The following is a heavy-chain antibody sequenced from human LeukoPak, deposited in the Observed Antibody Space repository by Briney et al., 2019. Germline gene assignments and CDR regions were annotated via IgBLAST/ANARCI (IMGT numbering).Heavy chain of an antibody. Sequence: PGGSLRLSCAASGFAFSDYYMSWIRQAPGKGLEWVSSISSSSSYIYYADSVKGRFTISRDNAKNSLYLQMNSLRAEDTAVYYCASYPFAGSYYMDVWGKGTTVTVSS. CDR3: ASYPFAGSYYMDV. D-gene: IGHD1-26*01. CDR2: ISSSSSYI. J-gene: IGHJ6*03. CDR1: GFAFSDYY. V-gene: IGHV3-11*06.